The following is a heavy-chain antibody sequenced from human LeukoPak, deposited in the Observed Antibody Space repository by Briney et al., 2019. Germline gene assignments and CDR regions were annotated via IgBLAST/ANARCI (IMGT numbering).Heavy chain of an antibody. J-gene: IGHJ4*02. Sequence: GGSLRLSCTTSGFTFSSYYMHWVRQAPGKGLEWVAVVHDDGDTKYYVDSVKGRFTISRDNSKNTLYLQMSTLRDEDTAIYYCATGSGRYYDRWGQGTLVTVSS. CDR2: VHDDGDTK. V-gene: IGHV3-30*02. D-gene: IGHD3-16*01. CDR3: ATGSGRYYDR. CDR1: GFTFSSYY.